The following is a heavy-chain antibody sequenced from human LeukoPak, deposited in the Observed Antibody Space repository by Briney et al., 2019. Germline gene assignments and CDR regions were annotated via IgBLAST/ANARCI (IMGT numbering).Heavy chain of an antibody. V-gene: IGHV1-18*01. J-gene: IGHJ1*01. CDR3: ARPGSPAAGASDFHH. Sequence: ASVKVSCKASGYTFTSYGISWVRQAPGQGLEWMGWISAYNGNTNYAQKLQGRVTMTRDTSTSTVHMDLSSLRSEDTAVYYCARPGSPAAGASDFHHWGQGTLVTVSS. CDR2: ISAYNGNT. D-gene: IGHD6-13*01. CDR1: GYTFTSYG.